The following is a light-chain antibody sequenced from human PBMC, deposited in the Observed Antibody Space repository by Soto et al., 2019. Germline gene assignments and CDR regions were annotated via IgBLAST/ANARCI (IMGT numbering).Light chain of an antibody. Sequence: DTQMTQSPSSLSASVGDRVTITCRASQGIYNYLAWYQQKPGKVPKILIYAASSLVSGVPSRFSGSGSGTDFAFAISSLQPEEVATYYCQKCNSAPFTVGRGTKVEIQ. V-gene: IGKV1-27*01. J-gene: IGKJ3*01. CDR1: QGIYNY. CDR2: AAS. CDR3: QKCNSAPFT.